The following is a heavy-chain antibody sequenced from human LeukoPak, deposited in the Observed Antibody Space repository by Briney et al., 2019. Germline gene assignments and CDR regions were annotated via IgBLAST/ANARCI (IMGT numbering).Heavy chain of an antibody. Sequence: GESLKISCMGSGYSFTSYWIAWVRRMPGKGLEWMGFISPADSDTRYSPSFQGQVTISADKSINTAYLQWSSLKASDTAMYYCARPAYCGSDCLAVWGQGTLVTVSS. J-gene: IGHJ4*02. CDR3: ARPAYCGSDCLAV. CDR2: ISPADSDT. D-gene: IGHD2-21*02. V-gene: IGHV5-51*01. CDR1: GYSFTSYW.